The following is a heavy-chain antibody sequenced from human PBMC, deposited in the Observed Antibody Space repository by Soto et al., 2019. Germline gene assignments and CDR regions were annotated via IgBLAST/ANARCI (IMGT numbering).Heavy chain of an antibody. CDR1: GDSINNSHW. D-gene: IGHD6-13*01. CDR3: AREVNSSPARGPNWFDP. J-gene: IGHJ5*02. V-gene: IGHV4-4*02. Sequence: QVQLQESGPGLVQPSGTLSLTCAVSGDSINNSHWWSWVRQTPGKGLEWIGETSHSGTTNYNPSLKTRVTISIDKSKNQSSLKMNSVTAADTAVYYCAREVNSSPARGPNWFDPWGQGTLVTVSS. CDR2: TSHSGTT.